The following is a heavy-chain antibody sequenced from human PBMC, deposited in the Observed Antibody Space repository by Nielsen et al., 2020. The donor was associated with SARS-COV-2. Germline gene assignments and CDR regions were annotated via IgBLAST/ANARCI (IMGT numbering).Heavy chain of an antibody. CDR3: ARITPSSGWDY. CDR2: INAGNGNT. V-gene: IGHV1-3*01. J-gene: IGHJ4*02. CDR1: GYTFTSFA. D-gene: IGHD6-19*01. Sequence: SVHVSCKTSGYTFTSFAIHWVRQAPGQSLEWMGWINAGNGNTKYSQKFQGRVTMTRDTSANTAYMELSSLSSEDTAVYYCARITPSSGWDYWGQGTLVTVSS.